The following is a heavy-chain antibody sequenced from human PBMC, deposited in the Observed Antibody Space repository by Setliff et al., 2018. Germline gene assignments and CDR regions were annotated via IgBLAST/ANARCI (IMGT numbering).Heavy chain of an antibody. J-gene: IGHJ4*02. D-gene: IGHD2-15*01. Sequence: GGSLRLSCAASGFIFSTYWMSWVRQAPGKGLEYVSAISSNGGSAYYLDSVKGRFTISRDNSKSTLSLHMGSLRAEDMAVYYCVREIAGTLFYWGQGTLVTVSS. V-gene: IGHV3-64*02. CDR1: GFIFSTYW. CDR3: VREIAGTLFY. CDR2: ISSNGGSA.